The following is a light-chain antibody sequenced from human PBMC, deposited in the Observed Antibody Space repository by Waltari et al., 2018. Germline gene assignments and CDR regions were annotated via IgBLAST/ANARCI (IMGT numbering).Light chain of an antibody. CDR2: VNSDGSH. Sequence: QLVLTQSPSASASLGASVKLTCTLSSGHSSNIIAWLQEQPGKGPRYLMKVNSDGSHSKGDEIPDRFSGSNSGAERYLTISSLQSEDEADYYCQTGGHGTWVFGGGTKSTVL. J-gene: IGLJ3*02. CDR1: SGHSSNI. CDR3: QTGGHGTWV. V-gene: IGLV4-69*01.